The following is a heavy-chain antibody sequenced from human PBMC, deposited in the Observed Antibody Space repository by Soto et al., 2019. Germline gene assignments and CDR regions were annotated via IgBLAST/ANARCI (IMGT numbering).Heavy chain of an antibody. J-gene: IGHJ4*02. CDR2: IKTNADGGTT. V-gene: IGHV3-15*01. Sequence: PGGSLRLSCTASGFTFSNAWMTWVRQAPGKGVEWVGRIKTNADGGTTDYTAPVKGRFAISRDDSENTLYLQMNSLKTEDTAVYYCTNVYFDYWGQGTLVTVSS. CDR3: TNVYFDY. CDR1: GFTFSNAW.